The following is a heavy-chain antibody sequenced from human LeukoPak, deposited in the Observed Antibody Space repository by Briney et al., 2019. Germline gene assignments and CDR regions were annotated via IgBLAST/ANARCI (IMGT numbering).Heavy chain of an antibody. J-gene: IGHJ6*03. CDR1: GYSFTNFG. CDR3: ARGGSYYYPYYMDV. D-gene: IGHD3-16*01. CDR2: VSGYNGKT. Sequence: SVEVSCKASGYSFTNFGISWLRQAPGQGLEWVGWVSGYNGKTNYAQKVQGRVTMTTDTSTTTAYMELRSLRSDDTAVYYCARGGSYYYPYYMDVWGKGTTVTVSS. V-gene: IGHV1-18*01.